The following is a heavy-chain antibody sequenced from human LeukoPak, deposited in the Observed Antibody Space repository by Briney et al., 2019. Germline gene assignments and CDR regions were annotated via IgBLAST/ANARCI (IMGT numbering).Heavy chain of an antibody. D-gene: IGHD6-19*01. CDR3: ARHITHSSGWRTNWFDP. V-gene: IGHV4-59*08. J-gene: IGHJ5*02. Sequence: SETLSLTCTVSGGSISSYYWSWIRQPPGKGLEWIGYIYYSGSTNYNPSLKSRVTISVDTSKNQFSLKLGSVTAADTAVYYCARHITHSSGWRTNWFDPWGQGTLVTVSS. CDR2: IYYSGST. CDR1: GGSISSYY.